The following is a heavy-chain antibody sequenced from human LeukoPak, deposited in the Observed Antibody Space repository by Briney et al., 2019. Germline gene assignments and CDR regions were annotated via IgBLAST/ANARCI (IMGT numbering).Heavy chain of an antibody. CDR1: GFTFSSYS. CDR3: ARGATGWYDY. J-gene: IGHJ4*02. CDR2: ISSSSSYI. V-gene: IGHV3-21*01. Sequence: KPGGSLRLSCAASGFTFSSYSMNWVRQAPGKGLEWVSSISSSSSYIYYADSVKGRFTISRDNAKNSLYLQMNSLRAEGTAVYYCARGATGWYDYWGQGTLVTVSS. D-gene: IGHD6-19*01.